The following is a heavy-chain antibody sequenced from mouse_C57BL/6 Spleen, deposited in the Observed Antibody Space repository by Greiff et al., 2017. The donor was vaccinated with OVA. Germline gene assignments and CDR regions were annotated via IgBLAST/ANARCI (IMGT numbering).Heavy chain of an antibody. CDR2: INYDGSST. D-gene: IGHD1-1*01. Sequence: EVMLVESEGGLVQPGSSMKLSCTASGFTFSDYYMAWVRQVPEKGLEWVANINYDGSSTYYLDSLMSRFIISRDNAKNILYLQMSSLKSEDTATYYCARDRAYYYGSSYWYFDVWGTGTTVTVSS. V-gene: IGHV5-16*01. CDR3: ARDRAYYYGSSYWYFDV. J-gene: IGHJ1*03. CDR1: GFTFSDYY.